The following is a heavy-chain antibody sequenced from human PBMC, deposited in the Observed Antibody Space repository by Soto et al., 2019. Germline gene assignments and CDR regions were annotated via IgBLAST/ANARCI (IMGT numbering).Heavy chain of an antibody. CDR2: INTVNGDT. Sequence: GASVKVSCKASGYTFNSYVIHWVRQAPGQKLEWMGRINTVNGDTQYAQEFQGRVSISRDTSASTAYMELSSLRSEDTAVYYCARDLGTMVRGVIVYYYAMDVWGQGTTVTVSS. D-gene: IGHD3-10*01. CDR3: ARDLGTMVRGVIVYYYAMDV. CDR1: GYTFNSYV. J-gene: IGHJ6*02. V-gene: IGHV1-3*04.